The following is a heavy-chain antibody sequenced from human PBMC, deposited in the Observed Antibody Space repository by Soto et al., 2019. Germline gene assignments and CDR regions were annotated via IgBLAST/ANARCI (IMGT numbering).Heavy chain of an antibody. Sequence: GASVKVSCKVSGYTLTELSMHWVRQAPGKGLEWMGGFDPEDGETIYAQKFQGRVTMTEDTSTDTAYMELSSLRSEDTAVYYCATVFSIAAAGTYYYGMDVWGQGTTATVSS. CDR3: ATVFSIAAAGTYYYGMDV. V-gene: IGHV1-24*01. J-gene: IGHJ6*02. D-gene: IGHD6-13*01. CDR1: GYTLTELS. CDR2: FDPEDGET.